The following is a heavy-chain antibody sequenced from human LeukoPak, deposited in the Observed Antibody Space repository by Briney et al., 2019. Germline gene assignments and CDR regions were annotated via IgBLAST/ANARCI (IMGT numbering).Heavy chain of an antibody. D-gene: IGHD2-2*01. CDR2: ISAYNGNT. V-gene: IGHV1-18*01. CDR1: DYTFTSYG. CDR3: AREVWSAALSYYYYYGMDV. J-gene: IGHJ6*02. Sequence: ASVKVSCKASDYTFTSYGISWVRQAPGQGLEWMGWISAYNGNTNYAQKLQGRVTMTTDTSTSTAYMELRSLRSDDTAVYYCAREVWSAALSYYYYYGMDVWGQGTTVTVSS.